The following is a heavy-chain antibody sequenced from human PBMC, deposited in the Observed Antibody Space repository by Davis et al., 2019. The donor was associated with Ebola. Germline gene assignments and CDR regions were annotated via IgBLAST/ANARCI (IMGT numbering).Heavy chain of an antibody. Sequence: ASVKVSCKASGYIFTSNDINWVRQAPGQGLEWMGWISAYNGNTNYAQNVQDRVTMTTDTSTSIAYMELRSLRSDDTAVYYCARDLGKTLADHADYWGQGTLVTVSS. D-gene: IGHD6-19*01. J-gene: IGHJ4*02. CDR3: ARDLGKTLADHADY. V-gene: IGHV1-18*01. CDR2: ISAYNGNT. CDR1: GYIFTSND.